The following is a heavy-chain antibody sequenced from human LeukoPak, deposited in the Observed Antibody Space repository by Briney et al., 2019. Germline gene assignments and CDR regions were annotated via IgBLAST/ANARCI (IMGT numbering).Heavy chain of an antibody. CDR1: GFTFSSFP. CDR3: ARVMSGSGSKYFDY. CDR2: ISSTGETS. J-gene: IGHJ4*02. D-gene: IGHD3-10*01. Sequence: GGSLRLSCAASGFTFSSFPMQWVRQGPGKGLEYVSAISSTGETSYYASSVKDRFTISRDNSKNTLHLQMGSLRAEDTAVYYCARVMSGSGSKYFDYWGQGTLVTVSS. V-gene: IGHV3-64*01.